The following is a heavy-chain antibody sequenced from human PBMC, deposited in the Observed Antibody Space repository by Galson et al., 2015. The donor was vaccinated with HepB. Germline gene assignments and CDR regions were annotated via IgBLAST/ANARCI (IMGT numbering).Heavy chain of an antibody. CDR1: GFTFSGST. D-gene: IGHD2-21*02. CDR2: IKSKTNKYAT. J-gene: IGHJ5*02. CDR3: ACDGDLNS. Sequence: LRLYCAASGFTFSGSTMHWVRQASGKGLEWVGRIKSKTNKYATAYAASVKGRFTISRDDSKNTAYLQMNSLKTEDTAVYFCACDGDLNSWGLGTLVTVSS. V-gene: IGHV3-73*01.